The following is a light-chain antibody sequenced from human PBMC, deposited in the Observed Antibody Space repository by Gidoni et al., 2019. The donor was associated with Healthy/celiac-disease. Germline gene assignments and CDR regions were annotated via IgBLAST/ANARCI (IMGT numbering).Light chain of an antibody. CDR1: QSISSY. Sequence: DIQMTQSPSSPSASVGDRVTITCRASQSISSYLNWYQQKPGKAPKLLIYAASSLQSGVPSRFSGSGSGTDFTLTISSLQPEDFATHYCQQSYSTPRTFGQGTKVEIK. CDR2: AAS. J-gene: IGKJ1*01. CDR3: QQSYSTPRT. V-gene: IGKV1-39*01.